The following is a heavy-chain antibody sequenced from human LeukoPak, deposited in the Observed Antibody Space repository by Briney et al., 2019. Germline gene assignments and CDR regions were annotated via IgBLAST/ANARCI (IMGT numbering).Heavy chain of an antibody. J-gene: IGHJ5*02. CDR1: GGSFSGYY. CDR2: INHSGST. Sequence: SETLSLTCAVYGGSFSGYYWSWIRQPPGKGLEWIGEINHSGSTNYNPSLKSRVTISVDTSKNQFSLKLSSVTAADTAVYYCARGGDGFNFSWFDPWGQGTLVTVSS. V-gene: IGHV4-34*01. CDR3: ARGGDGFNFSWFDP. D-gene: IGHD5-24*01.